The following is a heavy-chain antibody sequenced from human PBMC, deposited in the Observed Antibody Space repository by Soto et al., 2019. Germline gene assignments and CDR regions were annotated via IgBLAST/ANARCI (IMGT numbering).Heavy chain of an antibody. CDR3: ARGEVSITMIVVEAQHYSHEGRDV. CDR1: GYTFTSYG. J-gene: IGHJ6*02. CDR2: ISAYNGNT. D-gene: IGHD3-22*01. Sequence: ASVQVSCKASGYTFTSYGISWVRQAPGQGLEWMGWISAYNGNTNYAQKLQGRVTMTTDTSTSTAYMELRSLRSDDTAVYYGARGEVSITMIVVEAQHYSHEGRDVSGQGTNVTV. V-gene: IGHV1-18*01.